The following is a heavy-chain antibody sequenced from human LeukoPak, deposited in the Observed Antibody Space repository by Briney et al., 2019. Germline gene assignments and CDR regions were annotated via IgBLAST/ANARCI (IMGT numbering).Heavy chain of an antibody. CDR1: GFTVSSNY. J-gene: IGHJ6*03. CDR2: IYSGGST. D-gene: IGHD2-2*01. V-gene: IGHV3-53*01. CDR3: AREELGYCSTTSCFSHYYYYMDV. Sequence: PGGSLRLSCAASGFTVSSNYMSWVRQAPGKGLEWVSVIYSGGSTYYADSVKGRFTISRDNSKNTLYLQMNSLRAEDTAVYYCAREELGYCSTTSCFSHYYYYMDVWGQGTLVTVSS.